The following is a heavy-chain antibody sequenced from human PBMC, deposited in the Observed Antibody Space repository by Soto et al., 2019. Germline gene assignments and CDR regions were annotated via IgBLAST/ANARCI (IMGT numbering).Heavy chain of an antibody. CDR3: ARRAGDILTGYYFDY. Sequence: SETLSLTCTVSGGSISSSSYYWGWIRQPPGKGLEWIGSIYYSGSTYYNPSLKSRVTISVDTSKNQFSLKLSSVTAADTAVYYCARRAGDILTGYYFDYWGQGTLVTVSS. J-gene: IGHJ4*02. D-gene: IGHD3-9*01. CDR1: GGSISSSSYY. CDR2: IYYSGST. V-gene: IGHV4-39*01.